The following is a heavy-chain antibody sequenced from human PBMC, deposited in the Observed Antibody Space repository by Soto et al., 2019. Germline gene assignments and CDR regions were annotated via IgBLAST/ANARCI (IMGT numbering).Heavy chain of an antibody. Sequence: DVQLFESGGGWVQTEGSLRLSCAASGFTFSRYAMGWVRQGPGKGLEWVAVVSLGGSTHYADSVRGRFTISRDNSKNTLSLQMNSLTAEDTAVYFCAKRRGAGGHFDYWGQGALVTVSS. D-gene: IGHD2-15*01. CDR3: AKRRGAGGHFDY. CDR2: VSLGGST. V-gene: IGHV3-23*01. J-gene: IGHJ4*02. CDR1: GFTFSRYA.